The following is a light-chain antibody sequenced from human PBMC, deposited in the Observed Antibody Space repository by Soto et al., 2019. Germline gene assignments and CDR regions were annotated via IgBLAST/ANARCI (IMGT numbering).Light chain of an antibody. J-gene: IGKJ5*01. CDR3: QQLLSYPIT. V-gene: IGKV1-9*01. CDR2: AAS. Sequence: TQSPSSLSASVGDRVTITCRASQSISSYLNWYQQKPGKAPNLLIYAASSLQSGVSSRFSGSGSGTSFTLTISSLQPEDFATYYCQQLLSYPITFGQGTRLEI. CDR1: QSISSY.